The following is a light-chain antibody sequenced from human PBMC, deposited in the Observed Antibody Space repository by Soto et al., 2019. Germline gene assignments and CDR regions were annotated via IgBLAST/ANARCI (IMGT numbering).Light chain of an antibody. CDR2: GAS. J-gene: IGKJ2*01. V-gene: IGKV3-15*01. CDR3: QQYNNWPLT. CDR1: QSVNSN. Sequence: EIVMTQSPATLSVSPGERATLSCRASQSVNSNLAWYQQKPGHAPRLLIYGASTRATGIPARFSGSVSGTEFTLTISSLQSEDFAVYYCQQYNNWPLTFGQGTKLEIK.